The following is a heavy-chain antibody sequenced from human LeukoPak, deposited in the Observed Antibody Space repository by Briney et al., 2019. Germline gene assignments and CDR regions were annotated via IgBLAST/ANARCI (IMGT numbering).Heavy chain of an antibody. CDR2: ISYDGSNK. CDR1: GFTFSSYG. J-gene: IGHJ6*02. D-gene: IGHD2-2*01. Sequence: GRSLRLSCAASGFTFSSYGMHWVRQAPGKGLEWVAVISYDGSNKYYADSVQGRFTISRDNSKNTLYLQMNSLRAEDTAVYYCAKVERYCSSTSCYQFYYYYGMDVWGQGTTVTVSS. CDR3: AKVERYCSSTSCYQFYYYYGMDV. V-gene: IGHV3-30*18.